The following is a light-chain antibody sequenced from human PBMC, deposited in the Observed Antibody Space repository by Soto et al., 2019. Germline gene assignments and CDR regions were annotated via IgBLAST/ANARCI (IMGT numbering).Light chain of an antibody. CDR2: RAS. CDR1: QSVDSL. V-gene: IGKV3-15*01. Sequence: EIVMRQSPATLSVSAGETATLSCKTSQSVDSLLAWYQQKPGQAPRLLIYRASTRTTGIPARFSGSGSGTEFTLTINSLQSEDFAVYYCQQYNNWPITFGQGTRLEIK. J-gene: IGKJ5*01. CDR3: QQYNNWPIT.